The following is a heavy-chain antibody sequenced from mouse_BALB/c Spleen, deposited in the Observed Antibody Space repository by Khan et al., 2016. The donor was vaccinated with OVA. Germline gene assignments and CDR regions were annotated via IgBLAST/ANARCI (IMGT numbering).Heavy chain of an antibody. D-gene: IGHD3-1*01. V-gene: IGHV1-76*01. J-gene: IGHJ2*01. CDR1: GYIFTSYW. CDR2: IYPGTDNT. Sequence: QIQLVQSGAELVRPGTSVKLSCKTSGYIFTSYWIHWVKQRSGQGLEWIARIYPGTDNTYYSEKFKDKATLTADKSSSTAYLQLSSLKSEDSAVFFCAREGALYYFDYWGQGTTLTVSS. CDR3: AREGALYYFDY.